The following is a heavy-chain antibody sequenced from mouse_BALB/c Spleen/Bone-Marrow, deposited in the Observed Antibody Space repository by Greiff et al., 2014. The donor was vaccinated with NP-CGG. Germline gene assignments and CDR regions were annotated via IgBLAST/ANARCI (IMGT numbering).Heavy chain of an antibody. CDR2: IDPANGNT. V-gene: IGHV14-3*02. Sequence: VPLKESGAELVKPGASVKLSCTPSGFSIKDTYIHWVKQRPEQGLEWIGRIDPANGNTKYDPEFQGKATITADTSSNTAYLHLSSLTSEDTAVYSCAHDAPFAYWGQGTLVTVSA. J-gene: IGHJ3*01. D-gene: IGHD2-3*01. CDR1: GFSIKDTY. CDR3: AHDAPFAY.